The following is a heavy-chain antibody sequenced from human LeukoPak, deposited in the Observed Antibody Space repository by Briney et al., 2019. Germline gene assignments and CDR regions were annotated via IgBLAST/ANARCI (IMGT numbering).Heavy chain of an antibody. CDR1: GFTFSDYY. Sequence: GGSLRLSCAASGFTFSDYYMSWIRQAPGKGLEWVSYISSSGSTIYYADSVKGRFTISRDNAKNSLYLQMNSLRAEDTAVYYCAKDSYYDYVWGSYRYTNQFDYWGQGTLVTVSS. V-gene: IGHV3-11*01. CDR3: AKDSYYDYVWGSYRYTNQFDY. D-gene: IGHD3-16*02. J-gene: IGHJ4*02. CDR2: ISSSGSTI.